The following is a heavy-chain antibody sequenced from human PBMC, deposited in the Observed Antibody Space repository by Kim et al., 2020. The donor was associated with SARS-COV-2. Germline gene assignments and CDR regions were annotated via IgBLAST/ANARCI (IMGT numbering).Heavy chain of an antibody. J-gene: IGHJ4*02. V-gene: IGHV3-9*01. Sequence: GGSLRLSCAASGFTFGDYAMHWVRQAPGKGLEWVSGISWNSGSIGYADSVKGRFTISRDNAKNSLYLQMNSLRAEDTALYYCAKENHPTMFYDSSGYYFDYWGQGTLVTVSS. CDR1: GFTFGDYA. CDR2: ISWNSGSI. CDR3: AKENHPTMFYDSSGYYFDY. D-gene: IGHD3-22*01.